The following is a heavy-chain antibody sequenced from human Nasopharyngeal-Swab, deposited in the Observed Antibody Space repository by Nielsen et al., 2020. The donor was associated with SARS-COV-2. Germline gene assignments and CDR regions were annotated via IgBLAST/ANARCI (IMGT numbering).Heavy chain of an antibody. CDR3: ARDGTAAALDY. CDR2: IWYDGSNK. Sequence: GESLKISCAAPGFTFSSYGMHRVRQAPGKGLEWVAVIWYDGSNKYYADSVKGRFTISRDNSKNTLYLQMNSLRAEDTAVYYCARDGTAAALDYWGQGTLVTVSS. D-gene: IGHD6-13*01. V-gene: IGHV3-33*01. CDR1: GFTFSSYG. J-gene: IGHJ4*02.